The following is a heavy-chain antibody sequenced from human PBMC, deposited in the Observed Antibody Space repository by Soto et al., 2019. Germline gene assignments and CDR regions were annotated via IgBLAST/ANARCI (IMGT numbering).Heavy chain of an antibody. CDR1: GFTFPNYG. Sequence: EVQLLESGGGLVQPGGSLRLSCDGSGFTFPNYGMTWVRQAPGQGLEWVSSVSGDGFTAYYADSVKGRFTISRDNSKKTVYVQMHSLRAEDTAVYYCAKEASVPSFGEFWFFDLWGRGTPVTVSS. D-gene: IGHD3-10*01. CDR2: VSGDGFTA. J-gene: IGHJ2*01. CDR3: AKEASVPSFGEFWFFDL. V-gene: IGHV3-23*01.